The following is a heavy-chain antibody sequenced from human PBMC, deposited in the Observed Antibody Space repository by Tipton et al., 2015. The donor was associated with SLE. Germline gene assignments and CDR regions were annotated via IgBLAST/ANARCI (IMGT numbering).Heavy chain of an antibody. CDR3: ARGIGSSWGHY. Sequence: TLSLTCTVSGGSMSSYYWNWIRQAPGKGLEWVGYVYYSGSTKYNPSLKSRVTISIDTSKSQFSLNRSSVTAADTAVYYCARGIGSSWGHYWGQGTLVTVSS. CDR2: VYYSGST. CDR1: GGSMSSYY. D-gene: IGHD6-13*01. V-gene: IGHV4-59*08. J-gene: IGHJ4*02.